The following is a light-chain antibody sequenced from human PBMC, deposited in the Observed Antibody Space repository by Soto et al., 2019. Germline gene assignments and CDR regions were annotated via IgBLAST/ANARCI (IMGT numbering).Light chain of an antibody. V-gene: IGKV3-11*01. CDR3: QQRSNLPRT. CDR1: QSVGHY. J-gene: IGKJ1*01. CDR2: DAS. Sequence: EIVLTQSPGTLSLSPGERATLSCRASQSVGHYLAWYQQKPGQAPRLLIYDASNRATGIPDRFSGSGSGTDFTLTIRSLEPEDFAAYYCQQRSNLPRTFGQGTKVDNK.